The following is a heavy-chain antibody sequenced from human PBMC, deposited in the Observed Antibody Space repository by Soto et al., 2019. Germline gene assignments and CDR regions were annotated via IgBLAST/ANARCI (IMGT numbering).Heavy chain of an antibody. D-gene: IGHD6-6*01. CDR1: GFSLSTDDVG. CDR3: ARSKYSISSFDY. V-gene: IGHV2-5*02. Sequence: SGPTLVNPTPTLTLTCTFSGFSLSTDDVGVGWIRRPPGKALYWLAVIYWDDDKRYSPSLKSRLTITKDTSKNQVLLTMTNMDPVDTATYFCARSKYSISSFDYWGQGALVTVSS. CDR2: IYWDDDK. J-gene: IGHJ4*02.